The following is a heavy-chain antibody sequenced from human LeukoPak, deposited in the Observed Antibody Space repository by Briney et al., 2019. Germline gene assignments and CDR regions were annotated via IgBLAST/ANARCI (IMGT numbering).Heavy chain of an antibody. CDR1: GFTFSNYW. D-gene: IGHD1-26*01. J-gene: IGHJ4*02. CDR3: AATYSGNWEFDY. V-gene: IGHV3-20*04. Sequence: GGSLRLSCAASGFTFSNYWMSWVRQAPGKGLEWVSGINWNGDNTGSADSVKGRFTISRDNAKNSLYLEMNSLRAEDTALYYCAATYSGNWEFDYWGQGTLVTVSS. CDR2: INWNGDNT.